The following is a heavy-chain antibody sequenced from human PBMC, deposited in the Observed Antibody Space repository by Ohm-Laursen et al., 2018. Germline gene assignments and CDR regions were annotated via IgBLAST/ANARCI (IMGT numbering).Heavy chain of an antibody. Sequence: SLRLSCAASGITFSSYAMNWVRQAPGKGLEWVSSIGSSGAYYADSVKGRFTISRDNSKNTLYLQMNSLRVEDTAVFYCAKDLGSAWSHAFAIWGQGTTFIVSS. CDR1: GITFSSYA. CDR3: AKDLGSAWSHAFAI. V-gene: IGHV3-23*01. CDR2: IGSSGA. D-gene: IGHD6-19*01. J-gene: IGHJ3*02.